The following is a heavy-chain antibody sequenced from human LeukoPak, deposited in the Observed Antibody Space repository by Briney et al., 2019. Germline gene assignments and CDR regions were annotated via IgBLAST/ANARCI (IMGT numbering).Heavy chain of an antibody. CDR2: IYYSGKT. V-gene: IGHV4-59*04. D-gene: IGHD3-9*01. J-gene: IGHJ3*02. CDR3: ATTFYDVLTGYHDVFDI. CDR1: GGSINNYYWT. Sequence: SETLSLTCTVSGGSINNYYWTWIRQPPGKGLEWIRQPPGKGLEWIGSIYYSGKTYYNPPLQTRVTISVDTSNNHFSLNLDSVTAADTAFYYCATTFYDVLTGYHDVFDIWGRGTMVTVSS.